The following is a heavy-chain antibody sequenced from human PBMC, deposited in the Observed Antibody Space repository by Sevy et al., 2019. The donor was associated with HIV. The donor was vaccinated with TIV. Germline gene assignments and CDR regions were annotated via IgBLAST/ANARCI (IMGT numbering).Heavy chain of an antibody. J-gene: IGHJ5*02. V-gene: IGHV3-7*01. CDR3: ARGPSYYDFWSGFWFDP. CDR2: IKQDGSEK. D-gene: IGHD3-3*01. CDR1: GFTFSSYW. Sequence: GGSLRLSCAASGFTFSSYWMSWVRQAPGKGVEWVANIKQDGSEKYYVDSVKGRFTISRDNAKNSLYLQMNSLRAEDTAVYYCARGPSYYDFWSGFWFDPWGQGTLVTVSS.